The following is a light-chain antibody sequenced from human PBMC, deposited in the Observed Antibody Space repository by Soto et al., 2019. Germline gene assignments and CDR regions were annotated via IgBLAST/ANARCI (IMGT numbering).Light chain of an antibody. CDR3: AAWDDSLSCWV. V-gene: IGLV1-47*01. Sequence: QSVLTQPPSASGTPGQRVTISCSGSSSNIGSNYVYWYQQFPGTAPKLLIHRNNQRPSGVPDRFSGSKSGTSASLAISGLRSEDEAGYYCAAWDDSLSCWVFGGGTKVTVL. J-gene: IGLJ3*02. CDR2: RNN. CDR1: SSNIGSNY.